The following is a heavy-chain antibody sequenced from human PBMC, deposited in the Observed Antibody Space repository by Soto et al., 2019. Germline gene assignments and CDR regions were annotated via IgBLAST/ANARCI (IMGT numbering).Heavy chain of an antibody. CDR2: TSSDGTDN. V-gene: IGHV3-30*04. J-gene: IGHJ6*02. D-gene: IGHD3-3*02. CDR3: VKDLGYSLFAMGGGMDV. CDR1: GFTFSSYA. Sequence: QVQLVESGGGVILPGGSLRLSCAASGFTFSSYAMHWVRQAPGTGPEWVAATSSDGTDNVYADSVSGRFTISRDTSKHTVYLQMDRLRVEDTAIYYCVKDLGYSLFAMGGGMDVWGRGTTVTVSS.